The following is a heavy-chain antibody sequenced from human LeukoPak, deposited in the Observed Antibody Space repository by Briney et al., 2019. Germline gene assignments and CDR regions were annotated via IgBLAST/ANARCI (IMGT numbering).Heavy chain of an antibody. Sequence: SETLSLTCAVYGGSFSGYYWSWIRQPPGKGLEWIGEINHSGSTNYNPSLKSRVTISVDTSKNQFSLKLSSVTAADTAVYHCARGLVYSYGSGTDYWGQGTLVTVSS. CDR2: INHSGST. CDR3: ARGLVYSYGSGTDY. J-gene: IGHJ4*02. CDR1: GGSFSGYY. V-gene: IGHV4-34*01. D-gene: IGHD5-18*01.